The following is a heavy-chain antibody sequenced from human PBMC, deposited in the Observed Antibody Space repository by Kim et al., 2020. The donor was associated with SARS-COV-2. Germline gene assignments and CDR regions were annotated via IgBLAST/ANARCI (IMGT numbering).Heavy chain of an antibody. CDR1: GFTFSSYA. V-gene: IGHV3-23*01. D-gene: IGHD3-22*01. Sequence: GGSLRLSCAASGFTFSSYAMSWVRQAPGKGLEWVSAISGSGGSTYYADSVKGRFTISRDNSKNTLYLQMNSLRAEDTAVYYCATLSGYYERNHDYWGQGTLVTVSS. CDR2: ISGSGGST. J-gene: IGHJ4*02. CDR3: ATLSGYYERNHDY.